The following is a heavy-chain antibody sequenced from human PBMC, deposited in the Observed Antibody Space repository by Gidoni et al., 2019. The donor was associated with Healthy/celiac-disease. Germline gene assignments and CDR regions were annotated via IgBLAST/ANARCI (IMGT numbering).Heavy chain of an antibody. Sequence: QVQLVESGGGVVQPGRSLRLSCAASGFTFSSYGMHWVRQAPGKGLEWVAVISYDGSNKYYADSVKGRFTISRDNSKNTLYLQMNSLRAEDTAVYYCAKDLSLFSSGWLYYYYYYGMDVWGQGTTVTVSS. J-gene: IGHJ6*02. D-gene: IGHD6-19*01. V-gene: IGHV3-30*18. CDR3: AKDLSLFSSGWLYYYYYYGMDV. CDR2: ISYDGSNK. CDR1: GFTFSSYG.